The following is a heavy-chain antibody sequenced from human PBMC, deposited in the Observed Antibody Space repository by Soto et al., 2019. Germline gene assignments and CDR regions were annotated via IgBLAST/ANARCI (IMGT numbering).Heavy chain of an antibody. CDR2: INSDGSST. J-gene: IGHJ6*02. D-gene: IGHD6-19*01. CDR1: GFTFSSYW. Sequence: EVQLVESGGGLVQPGGSLRLSCAASGFTFSSYWMHWVRQAPGKGLVWVSRINSDGSSTSYADSVKGRFTISRDNAKNTLYLQMNSLRAEDTAVYYCARVPYSSGWEVDYYGMDVWGQGTTVTVSS. CDR3: ARVPYSSGWEVDYYGMDV. V-gene: IGHV3-74*01.